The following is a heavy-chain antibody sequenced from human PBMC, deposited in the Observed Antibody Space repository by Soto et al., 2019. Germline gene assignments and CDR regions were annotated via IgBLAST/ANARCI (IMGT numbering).Heavy chain of an antibody. V-gene: IGHV1-18*01. CDR1: GYTFTSYG. Sequence: ASVKVSCKASGYTFTSYGISWVRQAPGQGLEWMGWISAYNGNTNYAQKLQGRVTMTTDTSTSTVYMELSSLRSEDTAVYYCAYGDYVSGYYYYGMDVWGQGTTVTVSS. D-gene: IGHD4-17*01. J-gene: IGHJ6*02. CDR2: ISAYNGNT. CDR3: AYGDYVSGYYYYGMDV.